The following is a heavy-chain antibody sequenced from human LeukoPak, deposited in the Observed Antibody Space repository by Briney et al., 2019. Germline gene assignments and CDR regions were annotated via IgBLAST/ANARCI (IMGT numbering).Heavy chain of an antibody. CDR3: ARALPGPGYYYYYSMDV. Sequence: PSETLSPTCTVSGGSISSYYWSWIRQPAGKGLEWIGRIYTSGSTNYNPSLKSRVTMSVDTSKNQFSLKLSSVTAADTAVYYCARALPGPGYYYYYSMDVWGKGTTVTVSS. CDR1: GGSISSYY. CDR2: IYTSGST. J-gene: IGHJ6*03. V-gene: IGHV4-4*07.